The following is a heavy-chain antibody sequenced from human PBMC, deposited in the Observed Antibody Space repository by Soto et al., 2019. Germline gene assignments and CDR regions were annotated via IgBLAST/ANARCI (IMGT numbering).Heavy chain of an antibody. CDR3: VRGGGGGLFDP. Sequence: GVSLRLSWAVSGFTFGDSYMSWIRQAPGKGLEWLSYISPGSRYPAYADSVKGRFTISRDNAKRSLYLQMMSLTAEDTAIYYCVRGGGGGLFDPWGQGTMVTDSS. D-gene: IGHD2-15*01. CDR1: GFTFGDSY. CDR2: ISPGSRYP. J-gene: IGHJ5*02. V-gene: IGHV3-11*06.